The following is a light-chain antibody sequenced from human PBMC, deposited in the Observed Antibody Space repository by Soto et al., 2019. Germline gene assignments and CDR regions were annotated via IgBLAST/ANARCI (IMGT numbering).Light chain of an antibody. V-gene: IGKV3-20*01. CDR2: GAS. J-gene: IGKJ4*01. Sequence: EIVLTQSPGTLSLSPGDRATLSCRASQTVSFSYLAWYQQKPGQAPRLLIYGASSRATGIPDRFSGSESGKDFTITISSLEPEDFEVYYCQQYGSSPLPFGGGTKVEMK. CDR1: QTVSFSY. CDR3: QQYGSSPLP.